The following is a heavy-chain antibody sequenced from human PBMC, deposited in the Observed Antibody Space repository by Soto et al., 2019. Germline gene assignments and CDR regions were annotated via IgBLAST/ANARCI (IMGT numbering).Heavy chain of an antibody. CDR2: IYYSVST. CDR1: GGSVSSGSYY. V-gene: IGHV4-61*01. D-gene: IGHD6-6*01. Sequence: SETLSLTCTVSGGSVSSGSYYWSWIRQPPGKGLEWIGYIYYSVSTNYNPSLKSRVTISVDTSKNQFSLKLSSVTAADTAVYYCARDPLYSSSATSFDYWGQGTLVTVSS. CDR3: ARDPLYSSSATSFDY. J-gene: IGHJ4*02.